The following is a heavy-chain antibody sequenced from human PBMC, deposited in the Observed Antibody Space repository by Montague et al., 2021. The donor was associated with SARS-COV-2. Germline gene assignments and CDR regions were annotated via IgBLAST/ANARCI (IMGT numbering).Heavy chain of an antibody. CDR1: GFTFSSYE. Sequence: LSCTASGFTFSSYEMNWVRQAPGKGLEWVSYISSTGSTIFYADSVKGRFTISRDNAKNSLYLQMNSLRAEDTAVYYCASRAPTRIVLMVYAIGGYFDYWGQGTLVTVSS. J-gene: IGHJ4*02. CDR2: ISSTGSTI. CDR3: ASRAPTRIVLMVYAIGGYFDY. D-gene: IGHD2-8*01. V-gene: IGHV3-48*03.